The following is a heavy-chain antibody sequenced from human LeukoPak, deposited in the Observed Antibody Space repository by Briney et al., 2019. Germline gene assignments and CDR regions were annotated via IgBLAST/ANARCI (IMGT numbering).Heavy chain of an antibody. CDR1: GFTVSSNY. J-gene: IGHJ3*02. V-gene: IGHV3-66*01. Sequence: GGSLRLSCAASGFTVSSNYMNWVRQAPGKGLEWVSVFYSGGSTYYADSVKGRFTISRDNSKNTLYLQMNSLRAEDTAVYYCARDRAVGVADALDIWGQGTMVTVSS. CDR3: ARDRAVGVADALDI. CDR2: FYSGGST. D-gene: IGHD1-26*01.